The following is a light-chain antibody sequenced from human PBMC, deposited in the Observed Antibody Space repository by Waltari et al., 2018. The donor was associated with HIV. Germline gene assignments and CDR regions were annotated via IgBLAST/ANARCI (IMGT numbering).Light chain of an antibody. CDR2: LTFARHSPGRAPGWVGRFNA. CDR3: QVWDSTNHHVV. V-gene: IGLV3-21*04. Sequence: SYVLTQPPSVSVAPGAAATISCGGWNIASKSLHWYRQHPGQAPVLVIRLTFARHSPGRAPGWVGRFNADRPARSPDRFSGSTAGNTATLTISRVECGDEADYYCQVWDSTNHHVVVGGGSELTVL. J-gene: IGLJ3*02. CDR1: NIASKS.